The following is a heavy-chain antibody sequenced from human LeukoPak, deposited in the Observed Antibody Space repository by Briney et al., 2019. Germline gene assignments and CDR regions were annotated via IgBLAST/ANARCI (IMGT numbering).Heavy chain of an antibody. Sequence: PGESLQISCKASGYSFTNFWIGWVRQMPGKGLEWMGIIYPADSNTRYSPSFHGQVTISADKSISTAYLQWSSLKASDTAMYYCAINYHDSSAYYYFDYWGQGTLVTVSS. CDR3: AINYHDSSAYYYFDY. V-gene: IGHV5-51*01. J-gene: IGHJ4*02. CDR1: GYSFTNFW. D-gene: IGHD3-22*01. CDR2: IYPADSNT.